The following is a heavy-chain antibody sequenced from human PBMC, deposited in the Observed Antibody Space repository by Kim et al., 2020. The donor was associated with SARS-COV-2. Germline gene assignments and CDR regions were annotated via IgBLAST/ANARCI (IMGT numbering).Heavy chain of an antibody. D-gene: IGHD2-2*01. V-gene: IGHV4-34*01. J-gene: IGHJ5*02. Sequence: SETLSLTCAVYGGSFSGYYWSWIRQPPGKGLEWIGEINHSGSTNYNPSLKSRVTISVDTSKNQFSLKLSSVTAADTAVYYCARGMPPGPRPPQKQSVGWFDPWGQGTLVTVSS. CDR1: GGSFSGYY. CDR2: INHSGST. CDR3: ARGMPPGPRPPQKQSVGWFDP.